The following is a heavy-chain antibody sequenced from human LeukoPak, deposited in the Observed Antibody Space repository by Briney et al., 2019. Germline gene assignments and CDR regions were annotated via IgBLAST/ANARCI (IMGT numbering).Heavy chain of an antibody. CDR2: VKSKADDGTT. CDR3: ATEGGSGSYYGDDAFDM. D-gene: IGHD3-10*01. J-gene: IGHJ3*02. CDR1: GFSFTNTW. Sequence: GGSLRLSCEASGFSFTNTWMSWGRQAPGKGLEWVGRVKSKADDGTTDYAAPVQGRFTISRDDSKNTLSLQMNSLKTEDTAVYYCATEGGSGSYYGDDAFDMWGQGTMVPVTS. V-gene: IGHV3-15*01.